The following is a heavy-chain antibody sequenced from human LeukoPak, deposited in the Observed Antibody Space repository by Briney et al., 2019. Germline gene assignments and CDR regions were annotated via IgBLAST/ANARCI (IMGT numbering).Heavy chain of an antibody. CDR3: VMVRGVTHKTNFDY. CDR1: GFTFSSYW. J-gene: IGHJ4*02. Sequence: GGALRISCAASGFTFSSYWMSWGPQAPGKGVEWVANIKQDGSEKYYVDSVKGRFTISRDNAKNSLYLQMNSLRAEDTAVYYCVMVRGVTHKTNFDYWGQGTLVTVSS. D-gene: IGHD3-10*01. CDR2: IKQDGSEK. V-gene: IGHV3-7*01.